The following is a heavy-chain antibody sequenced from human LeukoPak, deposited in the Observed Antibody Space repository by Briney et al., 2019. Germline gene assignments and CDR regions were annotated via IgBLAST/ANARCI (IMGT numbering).Heavy chain of an antibody. CDR3: ARGDIVVVVAANAFDI. CDR2: ISSSGSTI. D-gene: IGHD2-15*01. V-gene: IGHV3-11*04. J-gene: IGHJ3*02. CDR1: GFTFSDYY. Sequence: GGSLRLSCAASGFTFSDYYMSWIRQAPGKGLEWVSYISSSGSTIYYADSVKGRFTISRDNAKNSLHLQMNSLRAEDTAVYYCARGDIVVVVAANAFDIWGQGTMVTVSS.